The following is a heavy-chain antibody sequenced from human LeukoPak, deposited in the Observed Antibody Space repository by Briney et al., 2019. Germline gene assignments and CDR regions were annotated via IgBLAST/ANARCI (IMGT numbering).Heavy chain of an antibody. J-gene: IGHJ4*02. CDR1: GFTFSSYSMN. CDR2: IYYGGST. CDR3: ARRSGGNTSLAKRFDY. D-gene: IGHD4-23*01. V-gene: IGHV4-39*01. Sequence: GSLRLSCAASGFTFSSYSMNWVRQPPGKGLEWIGSIYYGGSTYYNPSLKSRVTISVDTSKNQFSLKLSSVTAADTAVYYCARRSGGNTSLAKRFDYWGQGTLVTVSS.